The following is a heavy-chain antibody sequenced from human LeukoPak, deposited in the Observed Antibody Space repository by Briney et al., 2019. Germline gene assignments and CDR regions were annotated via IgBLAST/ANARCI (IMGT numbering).Heavy chain of an antibody. D-gene: IGHD3-10*01. Sequence: GGSLRLSCAASGFTFDDCAMHWVRQAPGKGLEWVSGISWNSGSIGYADSVKGRFTISRDNAKNSLYLQMNSLRAEDTALYYCAKSEYYYGSGSSWFDPWGQGTLVTVSS. CDR1: GFTFDDCA. CDR2: ISWNSGSI. CDR3: AKSEYYYGSGSSWFDP. J-gene: IGHJ5*02. V-gene: IGHV3-9*01.